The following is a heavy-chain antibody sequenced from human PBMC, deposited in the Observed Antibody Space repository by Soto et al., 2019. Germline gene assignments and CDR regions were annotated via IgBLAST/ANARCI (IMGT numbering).Heavy chain of an antibody. CDR3: ARSMYYSDGSNYSPFEC. D-gene: IGHD3-22*01. CDR2: FYYTGST. Sequence: SETLSLTCNVSGGSVSSGNYYWSWIRQPPGKGLEWIGYFYYTGSTNYNPSLNSRVTISIDASKNQFSLRLSSVTAADTAVYYCARSMYYSDGSNYSPFECWGQGTLVTVS. J-gene: IGHJ4*02. V-gene: IGHV4-61*01. CDR1: GGSVSSGNYY.